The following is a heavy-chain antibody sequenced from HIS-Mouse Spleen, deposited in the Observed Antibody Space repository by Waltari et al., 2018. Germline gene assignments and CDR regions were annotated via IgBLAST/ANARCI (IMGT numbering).Heavy chain of an antibody. CDR1: GGSFRGYY. Sequence: QVQLQQWGAGLLKPSETLSLTCPVYGGSFRGYYWSWIRQPPGKGLEWIGEINHSGSTNYNPSLKSRVTISVDTSKNQFSLKLSSVTAADTAVYYCARGAGQLLDYWGQGTLVTVSS. V-gene: IGHV4-34*01. J-gene: IGHJ4*02. CDR3: ARGAGQLLDY. D-gene: IGHD2-2*01. CDR2: INHSGST.